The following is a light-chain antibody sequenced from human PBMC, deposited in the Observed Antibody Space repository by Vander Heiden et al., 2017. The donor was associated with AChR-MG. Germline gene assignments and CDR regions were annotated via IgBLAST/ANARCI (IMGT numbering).Light chain of an antibody. Sequence: EIVMTQSPAILSVSSGERATLSSRASQAVSSNLACDQQRPGQVPRLLMYGASTRATGSPARFSGSGSGTEFTLTISSLQSEDFAVYFCQQDGNGPLYTFGQGTKLEIK. CDR3: QQDGNGPLYT. CDR2: GAS. V-gene: IGKV3-15*01. CDR1: QAVSSN. J-gene: IGKJ2*01.